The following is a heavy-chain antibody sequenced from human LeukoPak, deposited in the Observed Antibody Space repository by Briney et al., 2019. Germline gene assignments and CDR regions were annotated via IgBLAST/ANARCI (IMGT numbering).Heavy chain of an antibody. Sequence: PGGSLRLSCAASGFTFSNYDMYWVRQATGKGLEWVSAIGTAGDTYYPGSVKGRFTISRENAKNSFYLQMNNLRAEDTAVYYCARTGGSSGSDGFDVWGQGTMVTVSS. CDR2: IGTAGDT. CDR3: ARTGGSSGSDGFDV. D-gene: IGHD5-12*01. J-gene: IGHJ3*01. V-gene: IGHV3-13*01. CDR1: GFTFSNYD.